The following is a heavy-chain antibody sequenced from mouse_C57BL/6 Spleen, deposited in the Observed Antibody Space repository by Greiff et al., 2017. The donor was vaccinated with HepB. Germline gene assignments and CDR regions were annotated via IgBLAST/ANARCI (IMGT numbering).Heavy chain of an antibody. Sequence: VQLQQPGAELVRPGSSVKLSCKASGYTFTSYWMHWVKQRPIQGLEWIGNIDPSDSETHCNQKFKDKATLTVDKSSSTAYMQLSSLTSEDSAVYYCARYDGYYDYWGQGTTLTVSS. D-gene: IGHD2-3*01. CDR3: ARYDGYYDY. J-gene: IGHJ2*01. CDR2: IDPSDSET. V-gene: IGHV1-52*01. CDR1: GYTFTSYW.